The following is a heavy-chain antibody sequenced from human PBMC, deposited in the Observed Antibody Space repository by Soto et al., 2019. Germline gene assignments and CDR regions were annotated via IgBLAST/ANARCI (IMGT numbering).Heavy chain of an antibody. D-gene: IGHD3-22*01. CDR1: GFTFSSYG. V-gene: IGHV3-30*18. Sequence: PGGSLRLSCAASGFTFSSYGMHWVRQAPGKGLEWVAVISHDGSTKYYADSVKGRFTISRDNSKNTLYLQMNSLRAEDTAVYYCAKDKKPILGSLAEYFQHWGQGTLVTVSS. J-gene: IGHJ1*01. CDR2: ISHDGSTK. CDR3: AKDKKPILGSLAEYFQH.